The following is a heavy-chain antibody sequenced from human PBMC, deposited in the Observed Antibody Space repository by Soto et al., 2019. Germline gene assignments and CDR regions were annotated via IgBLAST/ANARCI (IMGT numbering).Heavy chain of an antibody. J-gene: IGHJ5*02. CDR3: SRGLRYCSSTNCPNCFDP. V-gene: IGHV2-5*02. CDR2: IYWDDDK. D-gene: IGHD2-2*01. Sequence: SGPTLVNPTQTLTLTCTFSGFSLSMSGVGVGWIRQPPGKALEWLALIYWDDDKRYSPSLKSRLTITKDTSKNHVVLTMTNMDPVDTATYYCSRGLRYCSSTNCPNCFDPWGQGTLVTAPQ. CDR1: GFSLSMSGVG.